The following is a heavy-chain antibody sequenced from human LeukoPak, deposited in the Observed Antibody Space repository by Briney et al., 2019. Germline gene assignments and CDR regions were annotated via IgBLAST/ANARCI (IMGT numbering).Heavy chain of an antibody. CDR2: ISGSGGST. J-gene: IGHJ5*02. CDR3: AKDYSKTSYYGSGTYYRPKWFDP. Sequence: GGSLRLSCAASGFTFRNYAMSWVRQAPGKGLEWVSSISGSGGSTYYADSVKGRFTISRDNSKNTLYLQMNSLRAEDTAVYYCAKDYSKTSYYGSGTYYRPKWFDPWGQGTLVTVSS. CDR1: GFTFRNYA. V-gene: IGHV3-23*01. D-gene: IGHD3-10*01.